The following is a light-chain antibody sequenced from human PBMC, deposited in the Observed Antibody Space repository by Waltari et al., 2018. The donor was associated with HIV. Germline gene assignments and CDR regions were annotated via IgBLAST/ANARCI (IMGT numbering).Light chain of an antibody. CDR1: QSVSSSS. CDR3: QQYGSSRAT. J-gene: IGKJ3*01. V-gene: IGKV3-20*01. Sequence: EIVLTQSPGTLSLSPGERATLSCRASQSVSSSSLAWYQQKPGQAPRLLIYGASSRATGTPDRFSGSGSGTDFTLTISRLEPEDFAVYDCQQYGSSRATFGPGTKVDIK. CDR2: GAS.